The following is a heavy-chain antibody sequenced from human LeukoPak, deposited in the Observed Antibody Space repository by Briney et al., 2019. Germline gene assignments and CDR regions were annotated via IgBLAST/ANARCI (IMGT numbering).Heavy chain of an antibody. V-gene: IGHV3-23*01. J-gene: IGHJ4*02. CDR1: GFTFSSYG. CDR3: AKDMYGGNPPLQDY. CDR2: ISGSGGST. D-gene: IGHD4-23*01. Sequence: PGGSLRLSCAASGFTFSSYGMSWVRQAPGKGLEWVSAISGSGGSTYYADSVKGRFTISRDNSKNTLYLQMNSLRAEDTAVYYCAKDMYGGNPPLQDYWGQGTLVTVSS.